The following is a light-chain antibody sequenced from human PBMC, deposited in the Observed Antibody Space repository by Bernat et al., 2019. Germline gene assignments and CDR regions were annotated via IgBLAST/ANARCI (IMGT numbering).Light chain of an antibody. V-gene: IGKV1-33*01. CDR1: QSISSY. J-gene: IGKJ1*01. Sequence: DIQMTQSPSSLSASVGDRVTITCRASQSISSYLNWYQQKPGKAPKLLIYDASNLETGVPSRFSGSGSGTDFTFTISSLQSEDFAVYFCQQYNNWPPWTFGQGTKVEIK. CDR2: DAS. CDR3: QQYNNWPPWT.